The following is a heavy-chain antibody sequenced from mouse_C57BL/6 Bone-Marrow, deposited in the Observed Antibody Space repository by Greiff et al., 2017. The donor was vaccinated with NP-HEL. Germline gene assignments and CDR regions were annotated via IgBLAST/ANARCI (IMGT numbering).Heavy chain of an antibody. J-gene: IGHJ2*01. CDR2: INPNNGGT. V-gene: IGHV1-22*01. CDR1: GYTFTDYN. CDR3: ARGTTVVGDY. D-gene: IGHD1-1*01. Sequence: EVQLQESGPELVKPGASVKMSCKASGYTFTDYNMHWVKQSHGKSLEWIGYINPNNGGTSYNQKFKGKATLTVNKSSSTAYMELRSLTSEDSAVYYCARGTTVVGDYWGQGTTLTVSS.